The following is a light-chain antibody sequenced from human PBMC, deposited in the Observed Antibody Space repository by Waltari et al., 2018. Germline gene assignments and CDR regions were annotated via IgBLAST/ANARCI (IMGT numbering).Light chain of an antibody. CDR1: QSLLHSNGYYY. V-gene: IGKV2-28*01. CDR2: LGS. CDR3: MQALQTWT. Sequence: DIVMTQSPLSLPVTPGEPASISCRSSQSLLHSNGYYYLDWYLQKPGQSPHLLIYLGSNRASGVPDRFTGSASGTDFTLKISRVEAEDVGVYYCMQALQTWTFGQGTKVEIK. J-gene: IGKJ1*01.